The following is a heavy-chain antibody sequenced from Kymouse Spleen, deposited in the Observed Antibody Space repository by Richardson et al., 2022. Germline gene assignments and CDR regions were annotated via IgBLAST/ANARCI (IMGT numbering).Heavy chain of an antibody. CDR1: GFTFSSYG. CDR3: ARGRDILTGSYYYGMDV. V-gene: IGHV3-33*01. J-gene: IGHJ6*02. D-gene: IGHD3-9*01. Sequence: QVQLVESGGGVVQPGRSLRLSCAASGFTFSSYGMHWVRQAPGKGLEWVAVIWYDGSNKYYADSVKGRFTISRDNSKNTLYLQMNSLRAEDTAVYYCARGRDILTGSYYYGMDVWGQGTTVTVSS. CDR2: IWYDGSNK.